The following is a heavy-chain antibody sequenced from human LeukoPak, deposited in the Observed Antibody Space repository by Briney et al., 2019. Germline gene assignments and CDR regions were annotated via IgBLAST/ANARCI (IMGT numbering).Heavy chain of an antibody. J-gene: IGHJ6*02. CDR2: IYYSGST. V-gene: IGHV4-39*01. CDR1: GGSVSSRSYY. CDR3: ARLDSSGYYTLDV. D-gene: IGHD3-22*01. Sequence: SETLSLTSTVSGGSVSSRSYYWGWIRQPPGKGLEWIGSIYYSGSTYYNPSLKSRVTISVDTSKNQFSLKLSSVTAADTAVYYCARLDSSGYYTLDVWGQGTTVTVSS.